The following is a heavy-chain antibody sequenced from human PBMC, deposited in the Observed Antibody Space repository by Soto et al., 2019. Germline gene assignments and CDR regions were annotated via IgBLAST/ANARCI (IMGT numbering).Heavy chain of an antibody. CDR2: IYYSGST. CDR1: GGSISSYY. D-gene: IGHD3-16*01. Sequence: QVQLQESGPGLVKPSETLSLTCTVSGGSISSYYWSWIRQPPGKGLEWIGYIYYSGSTNYNPSLKSRVTISVDPSKNQFSLKLSSVTAADTAVYYCARQYDYVWESGGMDVWGQGTTVTVSS. CDR3: ARQYDYVWESGGMDV. J-gene: IGHJ6*02. V-gene: IGHV4-59*08.